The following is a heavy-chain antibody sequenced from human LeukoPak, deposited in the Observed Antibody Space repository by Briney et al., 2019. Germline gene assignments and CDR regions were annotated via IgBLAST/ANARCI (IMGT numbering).Heavy chain of an antibody. J-gene: IGHJ4*02. CDR2: INPSSTTI. D-gene: IGHD5-24*01. CDR3: ARAQDPTILSYFDY. CDR1: GFTFSTYS. Sequence: PGGSLRLSCAASGFTFSTYSMNWVRQAPGKGLEWVSYINPSSTTIYNADSVKGRFTISRDNAKNSLYLQMNSLRDEDTAVYYRARAQDPTILSYFDYWGQGTLVTVSS. V-gene: IGHV3-48*02.